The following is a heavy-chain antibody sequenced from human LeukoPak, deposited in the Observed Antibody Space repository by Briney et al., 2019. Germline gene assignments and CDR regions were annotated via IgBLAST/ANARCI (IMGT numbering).Heavy chain of an antibody. D-gene: IGHD5-12*01. CDR1: GFTFNSYA. CDR2: ISYDGSNK. Sequence: GGSLRLSCAASGFTFNSYAIHWVRQAPGKGLEWVAVISYDGSNKYYADSVKGRFTISRDNSKNTLYLQLNSLRPEDTAVYYCARGSLGFRGYDTLFDYWGQGTLVTVSS. V-gene: IGHV3-30*04. J-gene: IGHJ4*02. CDR3: ARGSLGFRGYDTLFDY.